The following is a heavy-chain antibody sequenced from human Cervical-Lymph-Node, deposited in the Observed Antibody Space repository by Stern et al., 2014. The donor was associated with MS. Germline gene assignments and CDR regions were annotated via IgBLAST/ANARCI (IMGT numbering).Heavy chain of an antibody. J-gene: IGHJ4*02. CDR2: ISWNSGSI. CDR3: AKDKAPRTTVVTILDY. D-gene: IGHD4-23*01. V-gene: IGHV3-9*01. Sequence: EVQLVESGGGLVQPGRSLRLSCAASGFTFDDYAMHWVRQAPGKGLEWVSGISWNSGSIGYADSVKGRFTISRDNAKNSLYLQMNSLRAEDTALYYCAKDKAPRTTVVTILDYWGQGTLVTVSS. CDR1: GFTFDDYA.